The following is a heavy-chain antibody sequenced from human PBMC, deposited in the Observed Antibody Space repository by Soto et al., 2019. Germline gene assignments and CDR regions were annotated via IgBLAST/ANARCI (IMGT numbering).Heavy chain of an antibody. CDR2: ISYDGSNK. J-gene: IGHJ4*02. V-gene: IGHV3-30*18. Sequence: GGSLRLSCAASGFTFSSYGMHWVRQAPGKGLEWVAVISYDGSNKYYADSVKGRFTISRDNSKNTLYLQMNSLRAEDTAVYYCAKDLEGCSSTSCYHYFDYWGQGTLVTVSS. CDR3: AKDLEGCSSTSCYHYFDY. D-gene: IGHD2-2*01. CDR1: GFTFSSYG.